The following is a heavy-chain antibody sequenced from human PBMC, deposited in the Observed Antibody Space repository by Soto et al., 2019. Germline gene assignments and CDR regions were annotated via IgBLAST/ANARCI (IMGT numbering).Heavy chain of an antibody. D-gene: IGHD2-21*01. CDR1: GGSFSGYY. V-gene: IGHV4-34*01. Sequence: SETQSLTCAVYGGSFSGYYWSWIRQPPGKGLEWIGEINPGGSTNYSPSLKSRLTMSVDTSKNQFSLKLSSVTAADTAVFYCARGGGDYYMDVWGDGTTVTVSS. CDR3: ARGGGDYYMDV. CDR2: INPGGST. J-gene: IGHJ6*03.